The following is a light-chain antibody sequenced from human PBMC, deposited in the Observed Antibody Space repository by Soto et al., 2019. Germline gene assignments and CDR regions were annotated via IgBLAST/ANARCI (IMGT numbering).Light chain of an antibody. V-gene: IGLV3-21*02. CDR2: DDN. J-gene: IGLJ1*01. CDR3: QVWNISTDHYV. CDR1: NIGSTS. Sequence: SYELTQPPSVSVVPGRTARITCGGNNIGSTSVHWYKQSPGQAPVLVVYDDNDRPSGIPERFSGFNSENTATLTITRVEAGDEADYYCQVWNISTDHYVFGTGTKVTVL.